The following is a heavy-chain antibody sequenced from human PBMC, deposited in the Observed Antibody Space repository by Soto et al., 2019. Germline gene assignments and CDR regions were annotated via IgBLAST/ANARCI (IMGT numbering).Heavy chain of an antibody. V-gene: IGHV3-30-3*01. CDR1: GFTFSSYA. CDR3: ARDRDGDYQGAFDY. CDR2: ISYDGSNK. Sequence: GGSLRLSCAASGFTFSSYAMHWVRQAPGKGLEWVAVISYDGSNKYYADSVKGRFTISRDNSKNTLYLQMNSLRAEDTAVYYCARDRDGDYQGAFDYWGQGTLVTVSS. D-gene: IGHD4-17*01. J-gene: IGHJ4*02.